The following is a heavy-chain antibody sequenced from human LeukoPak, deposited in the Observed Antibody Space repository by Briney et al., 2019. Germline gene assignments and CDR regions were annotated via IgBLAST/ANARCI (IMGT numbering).Heavy chain of an antibody. CDR3: ARDIPNYYDSSGYRAFDI. V-gene: IGHV3-66*01. Sequence: GGSLRLSCAASGFTFSSYSMNWVRQAPGKGLEWVSVIYSGGSTYYADSVKGRFTISRDNSKNTLYLQMNSLRAEDTAVYYCARDIPNYYDSSGYRAFDIWGQGTMVTVSS. J-gene: IGHJ3*02. CDR2: IYSGGST. D-gene: IGHD3-22*01. CDR1: GFTFSSYS.